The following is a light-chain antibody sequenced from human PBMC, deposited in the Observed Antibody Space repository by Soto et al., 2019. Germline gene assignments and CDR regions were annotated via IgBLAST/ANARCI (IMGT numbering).Light chain of an antibody. V-gene: IGKV3-20*01. CDR3: QQYGSSPYT. CDR1: QAVRSSS. CDR2: GAS. J-gene: IGKJ2*01. Sequence: EIVLTQSPGTLSVSPGERATLSCRASQAVRSSSLAWYQQKPGQAPRLLIYGASGRATGIPDKFSGSGSGTDFTLTISRLEPEDFAVYYCQQYGSSPYTVGQGTKVDIK.